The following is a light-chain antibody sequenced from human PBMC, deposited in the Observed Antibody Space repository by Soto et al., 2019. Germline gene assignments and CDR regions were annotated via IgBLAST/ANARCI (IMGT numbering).Light chain of an antibody. CDR2: LGS. CDR3: MLAVQTPSIT. J-gene: IGKJ5*01. CDR1: QSLVHSNGYNY. V-gene: IGKV2-28*01. Sequence: DIVMTQSPLSLPVTPGEPASISCRSSQSLVHSNGYNYLDWYLQKPGQSPQLLLYLGSNRASGVPDGLSGSGSGTDFTLQISRVEAEDVGVYYCMLAVQTPSITFGQGTRLEIK.